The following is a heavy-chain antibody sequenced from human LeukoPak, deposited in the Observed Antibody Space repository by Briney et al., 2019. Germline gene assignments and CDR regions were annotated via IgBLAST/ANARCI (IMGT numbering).Heavy chain of an antibody. CDR1: GGSISSRSYY. Sequence: SETLSLTCIVSGGSISSRSYYWAWIRQSPGKGLEWIGSFYYSGSTYYNPSLKSRVTISIDTSKNQFSLKLGSVTAADTAVYYCARDPAAGTVDYRGQGTLVTVSS. V-gene: IGHV4-39*07. CDR3: ARDPAAGTVDY. CDR2: FYYSGST. D-gene: IGHD6-13*01. J-gene: IGHJ4*02.